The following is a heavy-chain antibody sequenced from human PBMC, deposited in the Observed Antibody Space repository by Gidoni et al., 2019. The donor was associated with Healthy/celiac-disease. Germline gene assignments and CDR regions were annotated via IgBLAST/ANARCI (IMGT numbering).Heavy chain of an antibody. CDR2: ITWHSGSI. Sequence: EVQLVESGGGLLQPGRSLRLSCAASGFTFDDYAMHLIRQAPGRGLEWVSGITWHSGSIGYADSVKGRFTISRDNAKKSLYLQMNSLRAEDTALYYCAKDMGGRRTITIFGVVTDQEDLNYYGMDVWGQGTTVTVSS. J-gene: IGHJ6*02. D-gene: IGHD3-3*01. CDR3: AKDMGGRRTITIFGVVTDQEDLNYYGMDV. CDR1: GFTFDDYA. V-gene: IGHV3-9*01.